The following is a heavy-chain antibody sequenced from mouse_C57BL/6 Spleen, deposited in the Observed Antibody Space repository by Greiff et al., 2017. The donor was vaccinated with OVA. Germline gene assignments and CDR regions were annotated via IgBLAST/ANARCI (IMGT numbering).Heavy chain of an antibody. D-gene: IGHD2-4*01. CDR3: ARMDYDEYYAMDY. V-gene: IGHV2-2*01. Sequence: QVQLKESGPGLVQPSQSLSITCTVSGFSLTSYGVHWVRQSPGKGLEWLGVIWSGGSTDYNAAFISRLSISKDNSKSQVFFKMNSLQADDTAIYYCARMDYDEYYAMDYWGQGTSVTVSS. J-gene: IGHJ4*01. CDR1: GFSLTSYG. CDR2: IWSGGST.